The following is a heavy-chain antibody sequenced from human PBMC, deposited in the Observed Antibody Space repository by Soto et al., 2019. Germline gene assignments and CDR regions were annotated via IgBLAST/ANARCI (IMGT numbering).Heavy chain of an antibody. CDR3: ARSRGRYCSSTSCPVTFDP. V-gene: IGHV4-34*01. D-gene: IGHD2-2*01. J-gene: IGHJ5*02. Sequence: SETLSLTCAVYGGSFSGYYWSWIRQPPGKGLEWIGEINHSGSTNYNPSLKSRVTISVDTSKNQFSLKLSSVTAADTAVYYCARSRGRYCSSTSCPVTFDPWGQGTLVPSPQ. CDR2: INHSGST. CDR1: GGSFSGYY.